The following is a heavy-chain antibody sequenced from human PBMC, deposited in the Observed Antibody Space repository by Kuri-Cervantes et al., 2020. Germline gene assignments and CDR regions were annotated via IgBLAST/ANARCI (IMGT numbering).Heavy chain of an antibody. D-gene: IGHD3-9*01. J-gene: IGHJ3*02. CDR3: ARDRPTITIFDAFEI. V-gene: IGHV3-30-3*01. CDR1: GFTFNNFV. Sequence: GESLKISCVASGFTFNNFVMHWVRQAPGKGLEWVALVSRDGTSDYYAGSVKGRFTISRDNSKKTLFLQMDSLQPDDAAVYYCARDRPTITIFDAFEIWGQGTKVSVSS. CDR2: VSRDGTSD.